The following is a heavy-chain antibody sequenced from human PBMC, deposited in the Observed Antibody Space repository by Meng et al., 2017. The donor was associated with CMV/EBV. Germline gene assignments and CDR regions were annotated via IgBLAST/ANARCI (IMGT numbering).Heavy chain of an antibody. CDR3: ATEAIAAVGTGLDY. D-gene: IGHD6-13*01. V-gene: IGHV1-2*02. CDR1: GYTFTGYY. J-gene: IGHJ4*02. CDR2: VNPNSGAT. Sequence: SVTVSCKASGYTFTGYYIHWVRQAPGQGLEWMGWVNPNSGATHYAQKFQGRVTMTRDTSISTAYMELSRLSSDATAVYYCATEAIAAVGTGLDYWGQGTLVTVSS.